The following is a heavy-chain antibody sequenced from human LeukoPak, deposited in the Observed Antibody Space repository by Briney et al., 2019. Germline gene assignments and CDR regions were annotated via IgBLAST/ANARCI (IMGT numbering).Heavy chain of an antibody. J-gene: IGHJ4*02. CDR2: ISSSSSYT. CDR1: GVTFSDYY. V-gene: IGHV3-11*06. D-gene: IGHD2-15*01. Sequence: GGSLRLSCASSGVTFSDYYMSWIRQAPGKGLEWVSYISSSSSYTNYADSVKGRFTISRDNANNSLYLQMNSLRAEDTAVYYCARSHCSGGSCPLDYWGQGTLVTVSS. CDR3: ARSHCSGGSCPLDY.